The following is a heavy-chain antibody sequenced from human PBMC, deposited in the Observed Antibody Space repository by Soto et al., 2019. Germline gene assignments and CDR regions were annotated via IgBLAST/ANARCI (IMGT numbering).Heavy chain of an antibody. CDR2: IWYDGSNK. V-gene: IGHV3-33*01. Sequence: QVQLVESGGGVVQPGRCLRLSCAACGFTFSSYGMHWVRQAPGKGLEWVAVIWYDGSNKYYADSVKGRFTISRDNSKHTLYLQVNSLRAEDTAVYYCPRDRGGSWTFDYWGQGTLVTVSS. CDR3: PRDRGGSWTFDY. CDR1: GFTFSSYG. J-gene: IGHJ4*02. D-gene: IGHD2-15*01.